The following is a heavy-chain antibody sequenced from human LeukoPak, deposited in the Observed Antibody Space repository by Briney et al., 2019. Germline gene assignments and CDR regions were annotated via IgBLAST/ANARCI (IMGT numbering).Heavy chain of an antibody. CDR3: AKEKAYCTNGVCCFDY. CDR2: ISGSGGST. CDR1: GFTFSSYG. D-gene: IGHD2-8*01. V-gene: IGHV3-23*01. J-gene: IGHJ4*02. Sequence: GGSLRLSCAASGFTFSSYGMSWVRQAPGKGLEWVSAISGSGGSTYYADSVKGRFTISRDNSKNTLYLQMNSLRAEDTAVYYCAKEKAYCTNGVCCFDYWGQGTLVTVSS.